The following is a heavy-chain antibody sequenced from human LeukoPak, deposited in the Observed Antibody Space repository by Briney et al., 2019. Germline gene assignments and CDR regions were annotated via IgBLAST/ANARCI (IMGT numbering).Heavy chain of an antibody. CDR2: ISSSSSTI. J-gene: IGHJ6*02. D-gene: IGHD3-10*01. CDR3: ARDGYYYGSGRNGMDV. V-gene: IGHV3-48*01. Sequence: GGSLRLSCAASGFTFSSYSMNWVRQAPGKGLEWVSSISSSSSTIYYADSVKGRFTISRDNAKNSLYLQMNSLRAEDTAVYYCARDGYYYGSGRNGMDVWGQGTTVTVSS. CDR1: GFTFSSYS.